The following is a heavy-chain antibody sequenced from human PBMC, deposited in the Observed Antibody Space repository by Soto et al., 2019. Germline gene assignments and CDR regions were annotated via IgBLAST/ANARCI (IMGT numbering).Heavy chain of an antibody. CDR2: IRDDGSNK. Sequence: PGGSLRLSCAASGFTFSSYAMSWVRQAPGKGLEWVAAIRDDGSNKYYADSVKGRFTISRDNSKNTLYLQMNSLRAEDTAVYYCAKDPTVTTVNDAFDIWGQGTMVTVSS. D-gene: IGHD4-17*01. CDR3: AKDPTVTTVNDAFDI. J-gene: IGHJ3*02. V-gene: IGHV3-30*04. CDR1: GFTFSSYA.